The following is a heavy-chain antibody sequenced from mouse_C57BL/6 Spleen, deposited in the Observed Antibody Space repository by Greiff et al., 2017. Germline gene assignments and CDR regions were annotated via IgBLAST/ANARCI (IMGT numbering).Heavy chain of an antibody. D-gene: IGHD1-1*01. CDR2: IYPGDGDT. J-gene: IGHJ4*01. CDR3: ARNYGSSGLYGMDY. V-gene: IGHV1-80*01. Sequence: VQLQQSGAELVKPGASVKISCKASGYAFSSYWMNWVKQRPGKGLEWIGQIYPGDGDTNYNGKFKGKATLTADKSSSTAYMQLSSLTSEDSAVYFCARNYGSSGLYGMDYWGQGTSVTVSS. CDR1: GYAFSSYW.